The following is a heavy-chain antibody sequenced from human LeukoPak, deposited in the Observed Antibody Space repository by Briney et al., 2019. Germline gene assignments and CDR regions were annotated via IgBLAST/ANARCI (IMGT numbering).Heavy chain of an antibody. CDR1: GFTFDDSA. CDR2: IRGSGGNT. J-gene: IGHJ4*02. D-gene: IGHD4-17*01. Sequence: GGSLRLSCAASGFTFDDSAMHWVRQPPGKGLEWVSVIRGSGGNTYYADSVKGRFTISRDNSKNTLYLQMNSLRAEDTAVYYCAKDLYGDYGGIDYWGQGTLVTVSS. V-gene: IGHV3-23*01. CDR3: AKDLYGDYGGIDY.